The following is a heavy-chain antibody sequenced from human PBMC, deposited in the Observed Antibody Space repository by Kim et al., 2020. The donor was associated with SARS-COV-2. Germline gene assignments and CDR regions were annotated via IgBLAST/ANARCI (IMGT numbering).Heavy chain of an antibody. CDR1: GYTFTSYY. CDR2: INPSGGST. CDR3: ARDPLDNYGSGSYYNRGDGMDV. D-gene: IGHD3-10*01. Sequence: ASVKVSCKASGYTFTSYYMHWVRQAPGQGLEWMGIINPSGGSTSYAQKFQGRVTMTRDTSTSTVYMELSSLRSEDTAVYFCARDPLDNYGSGSYYNRGDGMDVWGQGTTVTVSS. V-gene: IGHV1-46*01. J-gene: IGHJ6*02.